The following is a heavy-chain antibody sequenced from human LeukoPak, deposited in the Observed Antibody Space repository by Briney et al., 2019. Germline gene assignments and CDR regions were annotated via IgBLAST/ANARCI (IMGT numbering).Heavy chain of an antibody. CDR1: GYTFTSYA. CDR3: ARDLMLDTAWVDWYFDL. D-gene: IGHD5-18*01. Sequence: ASVKVSCKASGYTFTSYAMHWVRQAPGQRLEWMGWINAGNGNTKYSQKFQGRVTITRDTSASTAYMELSSLRSEDTAVYYCARDLMLDTAWVDWYFDLWGRGTLVTVSS. CDR2: INAGNGNT. J-gene: IGHJ2*01. V-gene: IGHV1-3*01.